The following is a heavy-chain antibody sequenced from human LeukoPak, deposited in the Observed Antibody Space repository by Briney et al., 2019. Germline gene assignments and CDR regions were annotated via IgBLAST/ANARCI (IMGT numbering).Heavy chain of an antibody. D-gene: IGHD2-15*01. V-gene: IGHV4-38-2*01. CDR1: GYSISSGYY. CDR3: ARGGAATGDFDY. Sequence: PSETPSLTCAVSGYSISSGYYWGWIRQPPGKGLEGIGSIYHSGSTYYNPSLKSRVTISVDTSKNQFSLKLSSVTAADTAVYYCARGGAATGDFDYWGQGTLVTVSS. J-gene: IGHJ4*02. CDR2: IYHSGST.